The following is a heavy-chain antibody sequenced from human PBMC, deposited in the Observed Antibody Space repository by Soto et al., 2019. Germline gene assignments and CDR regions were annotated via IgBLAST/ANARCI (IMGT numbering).Heavy chain of an antibody. Sequence: SVKVSCKASGGTFSSYAISWVRQAPGQGLEWMGGIIPIFGTANYAQKFQGRVTITADESTSTAYMELSSLRSEDTAVYYCARGGGIAVAGPYYYGMDVWGQGTTVTVSS. J-gene: IGHJ6*02. V-gene: IGHV1-69*13. CDR1: GGTFSSYA. D-gene: IGHD6-19*01. CDR2: IIPIFGTA. CDR3: ARGGGIAVAGPYYYGMDV.